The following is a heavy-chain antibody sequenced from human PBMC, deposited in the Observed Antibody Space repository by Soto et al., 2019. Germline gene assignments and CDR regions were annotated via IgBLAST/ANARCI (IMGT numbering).Heavy chain of an antibody. Sequence: GGSLRLSCAASVFTFSSYAMSWVRQAPGKGLEWVSAISGSGGSTYYADSVKGRFTISRDNSKNTLYLQMNSLRAADTAVYYCARMGYNGYSYAKEDYWGQGTLVTVSS. D-gene: IGHD5-18*01. CDR3: ARMGYNGYSYAKEDY. CDR2: ISGSGGST. CDR1: VFTFSSYA. J-gene: IGHJ4*02. V-gene: IGHV3-23*01.